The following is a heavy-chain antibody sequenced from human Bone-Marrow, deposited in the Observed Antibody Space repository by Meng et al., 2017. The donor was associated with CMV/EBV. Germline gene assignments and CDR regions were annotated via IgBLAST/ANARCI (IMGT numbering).Heavy chain of an antibody. CDR1: GYTFTGYY. CDR3: ARESWLGGLDY. V-gene: IGHV1-18*04. J-gene: IGHJ4*02. D-gene: IGHD5-12*01. Sequence: ASVKVSCKASGYTFTGYYMHWVRQAPGQGLEWMGWISAYNGNTNYAQKLQGRVTITTDESTSTAYMELSSLRSEDTAVYYCARESWLGGLDYWGQGTLVTVSS. CDR2: ISAYNGNT.